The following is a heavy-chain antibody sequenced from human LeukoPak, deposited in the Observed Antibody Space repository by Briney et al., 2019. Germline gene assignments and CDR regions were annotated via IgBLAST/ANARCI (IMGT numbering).Heavy chain of an antibody. Sequence: SVKVSCNASGGTFSSYAISWVRQAPGQGLEWMGRIIPIFGTANYAQKFQGRVTITTDESTSTAYMELSSLRSEDTAVYYCALVWFGDTEAFDIWGQGTMVTVSS. V-gene: IGHV1-69*05. J-gene: IGHJ3*02. D-gene: IGHD3-10*01. CDR2: IIPIFGTA. CDR3: ALVWFGDTEAFDI. CDR1: GGTFSSYA.